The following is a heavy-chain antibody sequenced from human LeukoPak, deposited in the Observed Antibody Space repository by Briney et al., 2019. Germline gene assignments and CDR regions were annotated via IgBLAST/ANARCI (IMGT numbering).Heavy chain of an antibody. V-gene: IGHV3-74*01. CDR1: GFTLSSYW. J-gene: IGHJ4*02. CDR2: INSDGSIT. CDR3: ASSTQISKYADY. Sequence: PGGSLRLSCAAPGFTLSSYWMHWVRQSPGKGLLWVSRINSDGSITTYADSVRGRFTISRDNAKSTLYLQMNSLRAEDTAVYYCASSTQISKYADYWGQGALVTVSS. D-gene: IGHD2-2*01.